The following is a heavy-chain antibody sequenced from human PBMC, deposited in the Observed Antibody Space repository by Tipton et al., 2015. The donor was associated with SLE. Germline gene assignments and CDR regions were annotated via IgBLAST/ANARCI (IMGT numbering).Heavy chain of an antibody. CDR2: IYYSGNT. CDR3: ARGSAAPGAYYFDY. Sequence: TLSLTCTVSGGSISSYYWSWIRLPPGKGLEWIGYIYYSGNTNQNPSLKSRVTMSVDRSKNQFSLKLSSVTAADTAVYYCARGSAAPGAYYFDYWGQGTLVTVSS. CDR1: GGSISSYY. V-gene: IGHV4-59*01. J-gene: IGHJ4*02. D-gene: IGHD6-13*01.